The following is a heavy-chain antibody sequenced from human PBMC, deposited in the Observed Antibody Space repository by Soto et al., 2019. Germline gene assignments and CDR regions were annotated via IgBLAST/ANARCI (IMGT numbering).Heavy chain of an antibody. Sequence: QVQLVESGGALVKPGGSLRVSCAASGFTFRDYYMNWIRQPPGKGLEWVAFISRSGNTINYSDAVKGRFTISRDNADNSLFLQMSALRVEDTAVYFCAREISPPRYNVYNNAVDVWGLGTTVTVSP. J-gene: IGHJ6*01. CDR2: ISRSGNTI. D-gene: IGHD3-10*01. V-gene: IGHV3-11*01. CDR3: AREISPPRYNVYNNAVDV. CDR1: GFTFRDYY.